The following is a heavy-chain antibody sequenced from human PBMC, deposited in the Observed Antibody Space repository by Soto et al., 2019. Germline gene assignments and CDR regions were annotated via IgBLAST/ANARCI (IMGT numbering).Heavy chain of an antibody. CDR1: GFTFSGSA. CDR3: TRYCGGDCYPY. D-gene: IGHD2-21*02. CDR2: IRSKANSYAT. V-gene: IGHV3-73*01. Sequence: GESLKISCAASGFTFSGSAMHWVRQASGKGLEWVGRIRSKANSYATAYAASVKGRFTISRDDSKNTAYLQMNSLKTEDTAVYYCTRYCGGDCYPYWGQGTLVTVSS. J-gene: IGHJ4*02.